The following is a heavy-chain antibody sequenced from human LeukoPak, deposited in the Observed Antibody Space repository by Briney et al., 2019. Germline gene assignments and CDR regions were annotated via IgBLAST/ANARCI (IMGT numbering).Heavy chain of an antibody. V-gene: IGHV1-2*02. J-gene: IGHJ4*02. D-gene: IGHD6-19*01. CDR1: GNTFTGYY. Sequence: GASVKVSCKASGNTFTGYYMHWVRQAPGQGLEWMGWINPNSGGTNYAQKFQGRVTMTRDTSISTAYMELNRLRSDDTAVYYCARDLGGWYPPDYFDYWGQGTLVTVSS. CDR3: ARDLGGWYPPDYFDY. CDR2: INPNSGGT.